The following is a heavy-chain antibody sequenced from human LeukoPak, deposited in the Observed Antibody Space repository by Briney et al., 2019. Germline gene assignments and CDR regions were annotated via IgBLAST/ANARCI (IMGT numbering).Heavy chain of an antibody. Sequence: SETLSLTCTVSGGSISTFYWSWIRQPPGKGLEWIGYIYYSGSTNYNPSLKSRVTISLDTSKNQFSLKLSSVTAADTAVYYCARGYSLGSYYKFFDFWGQGTLVTVSS. J-gene: IGHJ4*02. CDR2: IYYSGST. V-gene: IGHV4-59*01. CDR3: ARGYSLGSYYKFFDF. D-gene: IGHD3-10*01. CDR1: GGSISTFY.